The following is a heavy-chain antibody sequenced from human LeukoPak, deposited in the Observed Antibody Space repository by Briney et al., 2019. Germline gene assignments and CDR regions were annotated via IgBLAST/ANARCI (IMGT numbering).Heavy chain of an antibody. CDR2: ISYSGST. V-gene: IGHV4-39*01. CDR1: GGSIRTSSYY. D-gene: IGHD2-2*01. Sequence: SETLSLSCTVSGGSIRTSSYYWGWIRQPPGKGLEWIGSISYSGSTYYNPSLKTRVTMSVDTSENQFSLKLSSVTAADSTVYYCVRIYCTSTSCYGDSYYGMDVWGQGTTVTVSS. J-gene: IGHJ6*02. CDR3: VRIYCTSTSCYGDSYYGMDV.